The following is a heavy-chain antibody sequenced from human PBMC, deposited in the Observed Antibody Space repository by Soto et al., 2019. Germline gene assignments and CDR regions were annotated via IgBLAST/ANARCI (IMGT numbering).Heavy chain of an antibody. CDR2: FDPEDGET. D-gene: IGHD6-6*01. Sequence: ASVKVSCKVSGYTLTELSMHWVRQAPGKGLEWMGGFDPEDGETIYAQKFQGRVTMTEDTSTDTAYMELSSLRSEDTAVYYCATGGWEARQGWFDPWGQGTLVTVSS. V-gene: IGHV1-24*01. CDR3: ATGGWEARQGWFDP. J-gene: IGHJ5*02. CDR1: GYTLTELS.